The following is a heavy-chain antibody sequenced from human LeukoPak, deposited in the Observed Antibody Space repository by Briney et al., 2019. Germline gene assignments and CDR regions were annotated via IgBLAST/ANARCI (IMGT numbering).Heavy chain of an antibody. CDR2: ISAYNGDT. J-gene: IGHJ4*02. CDR3: AREGGIVATTAFDY. D-gene: IGHD5-12*01. CDR1: GHTFTRYG. Sequence: ASVKVSCKASGHTFTRYGISWVRQAPGQGLEWMGWISAYNGDTNYAQRLQGRVTVTTDTSTSTAYMELRSLTSDDTAIYYCAREGGIVATTAFDYWGQGTLVTVSS. V-gene: IGHV1-18*01.